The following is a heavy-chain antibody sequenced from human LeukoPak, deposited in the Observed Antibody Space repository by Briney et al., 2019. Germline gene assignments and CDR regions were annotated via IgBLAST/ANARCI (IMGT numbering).Heavy chain of an antibody. J-gene: IGHJ4*02. CDR3: ARSPDSYTFDY. CDR1: GITFRSYS. CDR2: ISSSSSYI. D-gene: IGHD5-18*01. Sequence: GGSLRLSCAASGITFRSYSMNWVRQAPGKGLEWVSYISSSSSYIYYADSLKGRFTISRDNAKNSLYLQMNSLRAEDTAAYYCARSPDSYTFDYWGQGTLVTVSS. V-gene: IGHV3-21*01.